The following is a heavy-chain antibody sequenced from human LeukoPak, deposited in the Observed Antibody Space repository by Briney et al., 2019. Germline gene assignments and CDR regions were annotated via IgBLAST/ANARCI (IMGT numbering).Heavy chain of an antibody. V-gene: IGHV3-21*01. J-gene: IGHJ4*02. CDR2: ISSSSSYI. CDR1: GFTFSSYS. CDR3: SRSIAAAGTHGVFDY. Sequence: GGSLRLSCAASGFTFSSYSMNWVRQAPGKGLEWVSSISSSSSYIYYADSVKGRFTISRDNAKNSLYLQMNSLRAEDTAVYYGSRSIAAAGTHGVFDYWGQGTLVTVSS. D-gene: IGHD6-13*01.